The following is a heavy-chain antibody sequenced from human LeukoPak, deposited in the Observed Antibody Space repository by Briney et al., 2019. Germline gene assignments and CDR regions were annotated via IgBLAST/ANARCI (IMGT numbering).Heavy chain of an antibody. Sequence: SETLSLTCAVYGGSFSGYYWSWIRQPPGKGLEWIGEINHSGSTNYNPSLKSRVTISVDTSKNQFSLKLSSVTAADTAVYYCARDYDSSGYYGGLFDYWGQGTLVTVSS. J-gene: IGHJ4*02. CDR1: GGSFSGYY. CDR3: ARDYDSSGYYGGLFDY. CDR2: INHSGST. V-gene: IGHV4-34*01. D-gene: IGHD3-22*01.